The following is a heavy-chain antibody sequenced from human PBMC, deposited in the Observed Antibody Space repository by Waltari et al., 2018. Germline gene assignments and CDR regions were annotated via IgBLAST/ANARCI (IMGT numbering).Heavy chain of an antibody. V-gene: IGHV3-23*01. CDR1: GFTFSRYA. Sequence: EVQLLESGGGLAQPGGSLRLSCAASGFTFSRYARSWVRQAPGKGLWWVSSMSARCGNTYYADSVKGRFTISRDNMKNTINLQMNSLRAEDTAVYFCAKGDTGRSAPSDYWGQGTLVTVSS. J-gene: IGHJ4*02. CDR2: MSARCGNT. D-gene: IGHD5-18*01. CDR3: AKGDTGRSAPSDY.